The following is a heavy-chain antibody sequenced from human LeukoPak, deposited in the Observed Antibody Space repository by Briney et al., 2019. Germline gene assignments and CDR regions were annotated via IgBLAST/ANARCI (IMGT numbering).Heavy chain of an antibody. Sequence: GGSLRLSCSASGFTFNRFYLHWVRQAPGKGLEFVSHISSNGATTYYADSVKGRFTISRDNSKNTLYLQMGSLRADDTAVYYCVKDRSIAAPNNDFFDSWGQGALVTVSS. V-gene: IGHV3-64D*06. CDR2: ISSNGATT. CDR3: VKDRSIAAPNNDFFDS. D-gene: IGHD6-6*01. J-gene: IGHJ4*02. CDR1: GFTFNRFY.